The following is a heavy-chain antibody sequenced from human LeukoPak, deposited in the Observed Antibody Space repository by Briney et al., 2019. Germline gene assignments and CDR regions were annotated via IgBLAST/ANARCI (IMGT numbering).Heavy chain of an antibody. Sequence: GESLKISCKGSGYSFTKYWIGWVRQMPGKGPEWMGVIYPGDSDTTYSPSFQGQVTISADKSISTAYLRWSSLRASDTAIYYCARVYTSTWPYYYYYYGMDVWGQGTTVTVSS. CDR3: ARVYTSTWPYYYYYYGMDV. V-gene: IGHV5-51*01. CDR1: GYSFTKYW. J-gene: IGHJ6*02. D-gene: IGHD6-13*01. CDR2: IYPGDSDT.